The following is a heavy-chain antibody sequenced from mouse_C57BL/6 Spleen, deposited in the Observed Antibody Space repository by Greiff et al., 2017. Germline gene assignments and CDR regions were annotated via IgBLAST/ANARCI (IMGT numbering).Heavy chain of an antibody. CDR2: IWRGGST. D-gene: IGHD4-1*01. CDR3: AKEGLGRYFDV. J-gene: IGHJ1*03. Sequence: VQLQQSGPGLVQPSQSLSITCTVSGFSLTSYGVHWVRQSPGKGLEWLGVIWRGGSTDYNAAFMSRLSITKDNSKSPFFFKMNSLQADDTAIYYCAKEGLGRYFDVWGTGTTVTVSS. V-gene: IGHV2-5*01. CDR1: GFSLTSYG.